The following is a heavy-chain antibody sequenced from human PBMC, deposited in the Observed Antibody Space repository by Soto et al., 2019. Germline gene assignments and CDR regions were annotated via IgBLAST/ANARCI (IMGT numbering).Heavy chain of an antibody. CDR3: ARYRSLDP. D-gene: IGHD3-16*02. CDR2: IKEDGSEK. CDR1: GFILRNYW. J-gene: IGHJ5*02. Sequence: LRLSCADSGFILRNYWISWVRQAPGMGLQWVASIKEDGSEKYYVDPVKGRFTISRENAKNSLYLQMNSLRAEDTAVYYCARYRSLDPWGQGILVTVSS. V-gene: IGHV3-7*03.